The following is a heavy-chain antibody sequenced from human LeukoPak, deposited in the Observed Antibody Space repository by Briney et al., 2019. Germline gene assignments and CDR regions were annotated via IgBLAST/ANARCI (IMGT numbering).Heavy chain of an antibody. J-gene: IGHJ1*01. CDR2: IRYDGSNK. V-gene: IGHV3-30*02. CDR1: GFTFSTHG. CDR3: AKWASSGYYFHH. Sequence: PGGSLRLSCAASGFTFSTHGMHWVRQAPGKGLEWVAFIRYDGSNKYYAASVKGRFTISRDNSKNTLYLQINSLRAEDTAVCYCAKWASSGYYFHHWGQGTLVTVSS. D-gene: IGHD3-22*01.